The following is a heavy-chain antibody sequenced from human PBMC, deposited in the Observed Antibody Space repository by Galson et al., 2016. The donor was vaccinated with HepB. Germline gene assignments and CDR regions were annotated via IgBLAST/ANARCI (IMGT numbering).Heavy chain of an antibody. D-gene: IGHD3-10*01. CDR3: ARDQHGSFFAY. CDR2: FYSSENT. J-gene: IGHJ4*02. CDR1: GGSVSSGGYF. Sequence: ETLSLTCTVSGGSVSSGGYFWSWIRQPPGKGLEWIGYFYSSENTNYNPSLRSRVTISADTSRNQFSLKLTSVPAADTAVYYCARDQHGSFFAYWGQGTLSPSPQ. V-gene: IGHV4-61*08.